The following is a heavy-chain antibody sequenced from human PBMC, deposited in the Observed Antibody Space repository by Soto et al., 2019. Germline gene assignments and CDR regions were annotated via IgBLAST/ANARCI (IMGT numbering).Heavy chain of an antibody. V-gene: IGHV4-4*07. CDR1: GASISGFY. D-gene: IGHD1-1*01. J-gene: IGHJ5*02. Sequence: XETLSLTCTVSGASISGFYRSWMRKSAGKGLEWIGRIYATGTTDYNPSLKSRVMMSVDTSKKQFSLKLRSVTAADTAVYYCVRDGTKTLRDWFDPWGQGISVTVSS. CDR2: IYATGTT. CDR3: VRDGTKTLRDWFDP.